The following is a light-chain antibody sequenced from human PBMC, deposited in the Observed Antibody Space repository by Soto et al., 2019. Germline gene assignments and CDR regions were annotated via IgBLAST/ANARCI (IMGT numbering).Light chain of an antibody. CDR1: QSIDMF. CDR2: TAS. J-gene: IGKJ4*01. CDR3: QQTHTSPLT. V-gene: IGKV1-39*01. Sequence: DVHMTQSPSSLSASVGDRVTITCRASQSIDMFLNWYQQRPGKVPKVVISTASTLESGVPSRFGGSGSGSDFTLTISTLQPEDFATYYCQQTHTSPLTFGGGTKVDIK.